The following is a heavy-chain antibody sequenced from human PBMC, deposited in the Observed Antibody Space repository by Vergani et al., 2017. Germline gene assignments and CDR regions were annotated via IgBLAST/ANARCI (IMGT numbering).Heavy chain of an antibody. J-gene: IGHJ4*02. CDR3: ARDFRGYSYGYFDY. D-gene: IGHD5-18*01. Sequence: EVQLVESGGGLVKPGGSLRLSCAASGFTFSSYSMNWVRQAPGKGLEWVSSISSSSSHIYYADSVKGRFTISRDNAKNSLYLQMNSLRAEDTAVYYCARDFRGYSYGYFDYWGQGTLVTVSS. CDR1: GFTFSSYS. V-gene: IGHV3-21*01. CDR2: ISSSSSHI.